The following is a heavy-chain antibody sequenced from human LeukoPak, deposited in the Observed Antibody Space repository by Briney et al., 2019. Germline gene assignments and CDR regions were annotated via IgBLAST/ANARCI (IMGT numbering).Heavy chain of an antibody. V-gene: IGHV4-39*01. CDR2: FYYTENI. Sequence: SETLSLTCTVSSGSISSNNYFWGWIRQPPGMGLEWIGSFYYTENIYYNPSPKSRVTISVDKSKRQTSLRLSSVTATDTAVYYCALRYCGDGSCYFDYWGQGTLVTVSS. CDR1: SGSISSNNYF. D-gene: IGHD2-15*01. CDR3: ALRYCGDGSCYFDY. J-gene: IGHJ4*02.